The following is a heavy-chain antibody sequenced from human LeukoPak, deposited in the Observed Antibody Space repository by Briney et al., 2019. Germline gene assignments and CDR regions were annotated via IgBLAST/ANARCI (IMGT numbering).Heavy chain of an antibody. CDR1: GFTFDDYA. Sequence: PGGSLRLSCAASGFTFDDYAMHWVRQAPGKGLEWVSGISWNSGSIGYADSVKGRFTISRDNAKNSLYLQMNSLRAEDTALYYCAKGYYYGSGGNWFDPWGQGTLVTVSS. J-gene: IGHJ5*02. D-gene: IGHD3-10*01. CDR3: AKGYYYGSGGNWFDP. CDR2: ISWNSGSI. V-gene: IGHV3-9*01.